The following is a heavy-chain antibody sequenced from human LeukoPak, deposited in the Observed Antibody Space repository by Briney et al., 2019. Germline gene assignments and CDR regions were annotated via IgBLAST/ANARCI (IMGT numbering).Heavy chain of an antibody. J-gene: IGHJ4*02. Sequence: SVKVSCKASGGTFSSYAISWVRQAPGQGLEWMRGIIPIFGTANYAQKFQGRVTMTRDTSTSTVYMELSSLRSEDTAVYYCARGRDYGDYAFDYWGQGTLVTVSS. CDR2: IIPIFGTA. D-gene: IGHD4-17*01. CDR1: GGTFSSYA. CDR3: ARGRDYGDYAFDY. V-gene: IGHV1-69*05.